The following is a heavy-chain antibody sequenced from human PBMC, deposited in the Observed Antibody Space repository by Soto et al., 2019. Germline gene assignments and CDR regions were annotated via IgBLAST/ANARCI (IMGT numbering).Heavy chain of an antibody. Sequence: PGESLKISCQGSGYSFTTCWIGWVRQMPGKGLEWMGIIYPGDSDTRYSPSFQGQVTISADKSISTAYLQWSSLKASDTAIYYCATGGYCSDTTCYNFFDYWGQGTLVTVSS. D-gene: IGHD2-2*02. CDR2: IYPGDSDT. J-gene: IGHJ4*02. V-gene: IGHV5-51*01. CDR1: GYSFTTCW. CDR3: ATGGYCSDTTCYNFFDY.